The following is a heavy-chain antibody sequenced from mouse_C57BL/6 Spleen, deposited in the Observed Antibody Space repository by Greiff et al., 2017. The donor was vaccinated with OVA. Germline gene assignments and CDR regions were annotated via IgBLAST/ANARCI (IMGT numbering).Heavy chain of an antibody. D-gene: IGHD1-3*01. V-gene: IGHV1-80*01. Sequence: QVQLQQSGAELVKPGASVKISCKASGYAFSSYWMNWVKQRPGKGLEWIGQIYPGDGDTNYNGKFKGKATLTADKSSSTAYMQLSSLTSEDSAVDYCARRDMVARWYFDVWGTGTTVTVSS. J-gene: IGHJ1*03. CDR1: GYAFSSYW. CDR2: IYPGDGDT. CDR3: ARRDMVARWYFDV.